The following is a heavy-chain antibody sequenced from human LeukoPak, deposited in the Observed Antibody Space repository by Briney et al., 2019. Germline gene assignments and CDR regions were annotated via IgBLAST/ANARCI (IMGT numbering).Heavy chain of an antibody. D-gene: IGHD3-3*01. Sequence: SETLSLTCTVSGGSISSSSYYWGWIRQPPGKGLEWIGSIYYSGSAYYNPSLKSRVTISVDTSKNQFSLKLSSVTAADTAVYYCARHNVPIDFWSGYYLYWGQGTLVTVSS. CDR3: ARHNVPIDFWSGYYLY. CDR1: GGSISSSSYY. CDR2: IYYSGSA. J-gene: IGHJ4*02. V-gene: IGHV4-39*01.